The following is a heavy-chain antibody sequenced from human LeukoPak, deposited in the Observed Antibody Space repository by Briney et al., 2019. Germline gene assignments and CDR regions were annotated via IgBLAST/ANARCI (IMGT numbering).Heavy chain of an antibody. Sequence: SETLSLTCTVSGDSISSGFSYWSWIRQHPGKGLEWIGHSHYSGSTYYNPSLKSRITISVDTSKNQFSLKLSSVTAADTAVYFCARSKDGYNFLGYWGQGSLVTVSS. D-gene: IGHD5-24*01. CDR2: SHYSGST. V-gene: IGHV4-31*03. CDR1: GDSISSGFSY. CDR3: ARSKDGYNFLGY. J-gene: IGHJ4*02.